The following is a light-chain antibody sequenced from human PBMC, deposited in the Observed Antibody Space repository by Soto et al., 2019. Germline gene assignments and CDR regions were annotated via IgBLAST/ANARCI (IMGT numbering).Light chain of an antibody. CDR2: DNN. Sequence: SVLTQLPSVSAAPGQEVTITCSGSSSNGGHNSVSWYQHLPGTAPKLLIYDNNKRPSGSPARFSGSKSGTSATLGITGLQTGDEADYYYGAWDDRLTVDVFGSGPKVTVL. CDR3: GAWDDRLTVDV. CDR1: SSNGGHNS. J-gene: IGLJ1*01. V-gene: IGLV1-51*01.